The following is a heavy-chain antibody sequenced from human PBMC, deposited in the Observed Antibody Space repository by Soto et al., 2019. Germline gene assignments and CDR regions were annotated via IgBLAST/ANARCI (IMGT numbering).Heavy chain of an antibody. V-gene: IGHV3-23*01. CDR3: AKDRDGASAGPTKFYGMDV. J-gene: IGHJ6*02. CDR2: ISGSGDST. Sequence: EVQLLESGGGLVQPGGSLRLSCAASGFTFSSYAMSWVRQAPGKGLEWVSVISGSGDSTYYADSVRGRCTIYRDNSKNTLYLQMNSLRAEDTAVYYCAKDRDGASAGPTKFYGMDVWGQGTTVTVSS. D-gene: IGHD6-13*01. CDR1: GFTFSSYA.